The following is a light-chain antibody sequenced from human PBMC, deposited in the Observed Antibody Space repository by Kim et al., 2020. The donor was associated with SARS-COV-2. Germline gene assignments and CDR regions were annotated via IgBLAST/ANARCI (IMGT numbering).Light chain of an antibody. CDR3: NSRDSNDNVV. V-gene: IGLV3-19*01. J-gene: IGLJ2*01. Sequence: VALGRTVRITCQGDSLRSYYATWYQQKPGQAPILVIYGKNNRPSGIPDRFSGSSSGNTASLTITGTPAGDEADYYCNSRDSNDNVVFGGGTQLTVL. CDR1: SLRSYY. CDR2: GKN.